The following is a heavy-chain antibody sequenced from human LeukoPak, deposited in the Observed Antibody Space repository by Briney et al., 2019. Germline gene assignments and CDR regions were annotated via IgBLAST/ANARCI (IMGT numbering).Heavy chain of an antibody. J-gene: IGHJ4*02. D-gene: IGHD3-3*01. CDR2: IIPIFGTA. CDR3: ASENMGVVTRYYFDY. Sequence: GASVKVSCKASGFTFTSHDYNWVRQATGQGLEWMGGIIPIFGTANYAQKFQGRVTITADESTSTAYMELSSLRSEDTAVYYCASENMGVVTRYYFDYWGQGTLVTVSS. CDR1: GFTFTSHD. V-gene: IGHV1-69*13.